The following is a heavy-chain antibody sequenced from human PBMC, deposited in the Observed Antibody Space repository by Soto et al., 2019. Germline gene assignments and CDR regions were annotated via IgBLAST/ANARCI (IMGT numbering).Heavy chain of an antibody. CDR3: TTASTYCSSTSCLVDY. J-gene: IGHJ4*02. CDR2: IKSKTDGGTT. V-gene: IGHV3-15*07. CDR1: GFTFSNAW. Sequence: GGSLRLSCAASGFTFSNAWMNWVRQAPGKGLEWVGRIKSKTDGGTTDYAAPVKGRFTISRDDSKNTLYLQMNSLKTEPTAVYSCTTASTYCSSTSCLVDYWGQGTLVTVSS. D-gene: IGHD2-2*01.